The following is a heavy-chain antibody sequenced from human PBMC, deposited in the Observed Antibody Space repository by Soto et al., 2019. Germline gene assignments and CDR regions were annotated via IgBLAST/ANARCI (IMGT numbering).Heavy chain of an antibody. CDR1: GFTFSSYA. J-gene: IGHJ6*02. V-gene: IGHV3-30-3*01. Sequence: QVQLVESGGGVVQPGRSLRLSCAASGFTFSSYAMHWVRQAPGKGLEWVAVISYDGSNKYYADSVKGRFTISRDNSKNTLYLPMNSLRAEDTAVYYCARAYGSGSYYGMDVWGQGTTVTVSS. D-gene: IGHD3-10*01. CDR3: ARAYGSGSYYGMDV. CDR2: ISYDGSNK.